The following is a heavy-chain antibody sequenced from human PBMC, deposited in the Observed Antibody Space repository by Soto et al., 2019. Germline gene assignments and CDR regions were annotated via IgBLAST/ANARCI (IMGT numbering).Heavy chain of an antibody. CDR2: ISPDNGNT. CDR3: ARALGYSGYAGMDV. Sequence: QVQLVQSGGEVKKPGASVKVSFKASGYTFTMYGINWVRQAPGQGLEWMGWISPDNGNTNYAQKIQGRVTMTTDTSTSTAYMELRSLRSDDTAVYYCARALGYSGYAGMDVWGQGTTVTVSS. J-gene: IGHJ6*02. CDR1: GYTFTMYG. V-gene: IGHV1-18*01. D-gene: IGHD5-12*01.